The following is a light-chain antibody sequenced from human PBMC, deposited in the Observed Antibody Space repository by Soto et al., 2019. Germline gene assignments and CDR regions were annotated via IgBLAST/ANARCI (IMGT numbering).Light chain of an antibody. V-gene: IGKV3-20*01. J-gene: IGKJ2*01. CDR1: QSVSSSY. CDR2: GAS. Sequence: IVLTQSPGTLSLSPGERATLSCRARQSVSSSYLAWYQQKPGQAPRLLIYGASSRATGIPDRFSGSGSGTDFTLTISRLEPEDFAVYYCQQYGSSPAFGQGTKLEIK. CDR3: QQYGSSPA.